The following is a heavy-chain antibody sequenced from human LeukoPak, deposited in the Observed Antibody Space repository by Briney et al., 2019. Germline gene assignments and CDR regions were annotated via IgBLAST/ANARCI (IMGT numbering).Heavy chain of an antibody. J-gene: IGHJ3*02. D-gene: IGHD3-10*01. CDR1: GGSISSSSYY. CDR2: IYHSGST. CDR3: ARYGISDAFDI. Sequence: SETLSLTCTVSGGSISSSSYYWGWIRQPPGKGLEWIGSIYHSGSTYYNPSLKSRVTISVDRSKNQFSLKLSSVTAADTAVYYCARYGISDAFDIWGQGTMVTVSS. V-gene: IGHV4-39*07.